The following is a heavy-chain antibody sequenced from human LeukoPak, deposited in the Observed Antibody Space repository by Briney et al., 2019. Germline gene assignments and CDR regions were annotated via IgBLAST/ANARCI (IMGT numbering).Heavy chain of an antibody. Sequence: GKSLRLSCAASGFTFSSYAIHWVRQAPGKGLEWVAVISYDGSNKYYADSVKGRFTISRDNSKNTLYLQMNSLRAEDTAVYYCATHLAYCPTESCSFFDYWGQGALVTVSS. J-gene: IGHJ4*02. CDR1: GFTFSSYA. V-gene: IGHV3-30-3*02. CDR3: ATHLAYCPTESCSFFDY. D-gene: IGHD2-21*01. CDR2: ISYDGSNK.